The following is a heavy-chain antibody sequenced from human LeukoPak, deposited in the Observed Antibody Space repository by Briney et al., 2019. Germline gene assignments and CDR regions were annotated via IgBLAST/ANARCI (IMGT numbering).Heavy chain of an antibody. J-gene: IGHJ4*02. CDR1: GGSVSSGSYY. CDR3: ASGDSSSSYFDY. V-gene: IGHV4-61*02. CDR2: IYTSGST. Sequence: SSQTLSLTCTVSGGSVSSGSYYWSWIRQPAGKGLEWIGRIYTSGSTNYNPSLKSRVTISVDTSKNQFSLKLSSVTAADTAVYYCASGDSSSSYFDYWGQGTLVTVSS. D-gene: IGHD6-6*01.